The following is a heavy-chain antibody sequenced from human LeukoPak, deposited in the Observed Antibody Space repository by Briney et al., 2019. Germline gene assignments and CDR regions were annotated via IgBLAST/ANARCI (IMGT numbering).Heavy chain of an antibody. Sequence: PSETLSLTCTVSGDSVSSDSYYWSWIRQPPGKGLEWIGYIYYSVTTNYNPSLKSRVTISIDTSKNQFSLRLSSVTAADTAVYYCARDVYCINGVCYSALEIWGQGTMVSVSS. J-gene: IGHJ3*02. CDR1: GDSVSSDSYY. D-gene: IGHD2-8*01. CDR2: IYYSVTT. CDR3: ARDVYCINGVCYSALEI. V-gene: IGHV4-61*01.